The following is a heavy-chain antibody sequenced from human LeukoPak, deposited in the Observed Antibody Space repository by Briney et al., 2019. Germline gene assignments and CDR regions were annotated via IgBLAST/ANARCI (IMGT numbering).Heavy chain of an antibody. CDR2: ISGGGGKT. J-gene: IGHJ3*02. Sequence: GGSLRLSCEASGFTFSSCALSWVRQAPGKGLEWVSAISGGGGKTWYADSVKGRFTISRDNSKNTLYLQMNSLRAEDTALYYCAKDPIVFNSGDYYLGAFNIWGQGAIVTVSS. CDR3: AKDPIVFNSGDYYLGAFNI. CDR1: GFTFSSCA. V-gene: IGHV3-23*01. D-gene: IGHD2-21*02.